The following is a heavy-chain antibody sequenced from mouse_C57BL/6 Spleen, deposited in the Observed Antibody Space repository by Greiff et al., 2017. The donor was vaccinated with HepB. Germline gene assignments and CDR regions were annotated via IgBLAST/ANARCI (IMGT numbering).Heavy chain of an antibody. CDR2: INPSNGGT. D-gene: IGHD2-4*01. V-gene: IGHV1-53*01. CDR3: ARDDYDGYFDV. J-gene: IGHJ1*03. Sequence: LQPGTELVKPGASVKLSCKASGYTFTSYWMHWVKQRPGQGLEWIGNINPSNGGTNYNEKFKSKATLTVDKSSSTAYMQISSLTSEDSAVYYCARDDYDGYFDVWGTGTTVTVSS. CDR1: GYTFTSYW.